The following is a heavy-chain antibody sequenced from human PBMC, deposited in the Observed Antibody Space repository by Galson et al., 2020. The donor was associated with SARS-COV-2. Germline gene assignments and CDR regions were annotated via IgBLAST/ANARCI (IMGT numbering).Heavy chain of an antibody. V-gene: IGHV3-15*01. CDR1: GFTFSNAW. D-gene: IGHD3-16*01. CDR2: IKSKTDGGTT. Sequence: TGGSLRLSCAASGFTFSNAWMSWVRQAPGKGLEWVGRIKSKTDGGTTDYAAPVKGRFTISSDDSKNTLYLQMNSLKTEDTAVYYCTTEADVEIGVAGGRVPGCKWYYYGVDVWGQGTTGTVAS. J-gene: IGHJ6*02. CDR3: TTEADVEIGVAGGRVPGCKWYYYGVDV.